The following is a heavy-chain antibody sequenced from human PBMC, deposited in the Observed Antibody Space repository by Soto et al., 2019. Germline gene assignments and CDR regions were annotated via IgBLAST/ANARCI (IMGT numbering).Heavy chain of an antibody. D-gene: IGHD3-22*01. CDR1: GYTFTSYG. J-gene: IGHJ2*01. CDR3: ARDYYDSSGPSPRY. V-gene: IGHV1-18*01. Sequence: ASVKVSCKASGYTFTSYGISWVRQAPGQGPEWMGWISSSNANTNYAQKFQGRVTITADKSTSTAYMELSSLRSEDTAVYYCARDYYDSSGPSPRYWGR. CDR2: ISSSNANT.